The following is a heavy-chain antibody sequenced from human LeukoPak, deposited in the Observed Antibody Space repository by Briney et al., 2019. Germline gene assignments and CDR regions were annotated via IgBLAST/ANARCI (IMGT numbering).Heavy chain of an antibody. V-gene: IGHV3-53*01. CDR3: AKEAGQDYGALDAFDV. J-gene: IGHJ3*01. D-gene: IGHD4-17*01. CDR2: IYRGSST. Sequence: GGSLRLSCTASGFTVSGSYMNWVRQAPGKGLEWVSIIYRGSSTYHADSVKGRFSISRDNSKNTVYLQMNSLRADDTAVYFCAKEAGQDYGALDAFDVWGQGTMVTVSS. CDR1: GFTVSGSY.